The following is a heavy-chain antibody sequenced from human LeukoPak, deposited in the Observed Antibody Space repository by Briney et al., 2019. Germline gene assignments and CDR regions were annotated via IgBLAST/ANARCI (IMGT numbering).Heavy chain of an antibody. CDR3: ARTKLEPGRLDSYYMDV. CDR2: IIPIFATA. V-gene: IGHV1-69*06. Sequence: SVKVSCKASGGTFSNYAISWVRQAPGQGLEWMGGIIPIFATANYAQKFQGRVTITADKSTSTAYMELSSLRSEDTAVYYCARTKLEPGRLDSYYMDVWGKGTTVTVSS. CDR1: GGTFSNYA. J-gene: IGHJ6*03. D-gene: IGHD1-1*01.